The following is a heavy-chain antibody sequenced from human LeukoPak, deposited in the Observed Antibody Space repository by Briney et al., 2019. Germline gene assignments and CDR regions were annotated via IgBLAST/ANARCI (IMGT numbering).Heavy chain of an antibody. CDR3: AKDRTETTVTIDY. J-gene: IGHJ4*02. D-gene: IGHD4-17*01. V-gene: IGHV3-23*01. CDR2: ISGSDGNT. CDR1: GFTFSSYS. Sequence: GGSLRLSCEASGFTFSSYSMTWVRQAPGKGLEWGSVISGSDGNTYCADSVTGRCTISRDNSTNTLYMQLSSLRGEDTAVYYCAKDRTETTVTIDYWGQGTLVTVSS.